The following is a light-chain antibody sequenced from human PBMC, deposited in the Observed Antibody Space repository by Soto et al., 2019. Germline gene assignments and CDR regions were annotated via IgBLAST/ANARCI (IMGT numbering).Light chain of an antibody. J-gene: IGKJ1*01. Sequence: DIQMTQSPSSLSASVGDRVTITCRASQSISGYLNWYQQKPGKAPNLLIYAASSLQSGVPSRFSGSGSGTEFTLTISSLQPDDFATYYCQQYNRSPWTFGQGTKVDI. CDR1: QSISGY. V-gene: IGKV1-39*01. CDR2: AAS. CDR3: QQYNRSPWT.